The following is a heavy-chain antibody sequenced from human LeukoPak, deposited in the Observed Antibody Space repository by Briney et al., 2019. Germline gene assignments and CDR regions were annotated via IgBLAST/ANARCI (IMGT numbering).Heavy chain of an antibody. CDR2: INHSGST. CDR3: ARCYYDSSGCDY. J-gene: IGHJ4*02. V-gene: IGHV4-34*01. D-gene: IGHD3-22*01. Sequence: SETLSLTCAVYGGSFSGYYWSWIRQPPGKGLEWIGEINHSGSTNYNPSLKSRVTISVDTSKNQFSLKLSSVTAADTAVYYYARCYYDSSGCDYWGQGTLVTVSS. CDR1: GGSFSGYY.